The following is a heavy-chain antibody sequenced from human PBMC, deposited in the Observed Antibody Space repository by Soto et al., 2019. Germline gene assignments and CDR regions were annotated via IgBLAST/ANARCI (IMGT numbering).Heavy chain of an antibody. V-gene: IGHV4-34*01. CDR2: INHSGST. Sequence: SETLSLTCAVYGGSFSGYYWSWIRQPPGKGLEWIGEINHSGSTNYNPSLKSRVTISVDTSKNQFSLKLSSVTAADTAVYYCARGWQRNYYYYGMDVWGQGTTVTSP. CDR3: ARGWQRNYYYYGMDV. D-gene: IGHD6-25*01. J-gene: IGHJ6*02. CDR1: GGSFSGYY.